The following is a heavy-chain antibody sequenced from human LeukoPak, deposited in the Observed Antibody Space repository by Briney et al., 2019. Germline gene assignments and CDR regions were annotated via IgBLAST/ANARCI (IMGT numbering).Heavy chain of an antibody. CDR3: AKDAGPLMITFGGVVISYFDY. CDR2: IKGNGFDT. V-gene: IGHV3-23*01. CDR1: GFTFSSYW. D-gene: IGHD3-16*01. Sequence: GGSLRLSCAASGFTFSSYWMSWVRQAPGKGLEWVSGIKGNGFDTYYADSVKGRFTVSRDNSKNTLSLQMNSLSAEDTAVYYCAKDAGPLMITFGGVVISYFDYWGQGALVTVSS. J-gene: IGHJ4*02.